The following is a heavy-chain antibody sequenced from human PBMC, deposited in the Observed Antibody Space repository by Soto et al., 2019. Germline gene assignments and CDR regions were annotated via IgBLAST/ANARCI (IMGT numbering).Heavy chain of an antibody. CDR2: IYPGDSDT. Sequence: PGESLKISCKGSGCSFTSYWIGWVRQMPGKGLEWMGIIYPGDSDTRYSPSFQGQVTISADKSISTACLQWSSLKASDTAMYYCARHKARLGYCSSTSCPYYYYGMDVWGQGTTVTVSS. CDR3: ARHKARLGYCSSTSCPYYYYGMDV. CDR1: GCSFTSYW. J-gene: IGHJ6*02. V-gene: IGHV5-51*01. D-gene: IGHD2-2*01.